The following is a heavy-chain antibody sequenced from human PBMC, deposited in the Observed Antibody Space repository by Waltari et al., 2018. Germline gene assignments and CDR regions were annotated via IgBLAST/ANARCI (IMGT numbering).Heavy chain of an antibody. CDR1: GFSFSSYW. CDR2: IKEDGSAK. CDR3: VGTPHWYYFDY. D-gene: IGHD2-8*02. Sequence: CTASGFSFSSYWMSWVRQAPGKGPEWVANIKEDGSAKYYVDSVKGRFTISRDNAKNSLYLQMNNLRVEDTALYYCVGTPHWYYFDYWGPGTLVTVSS. V-gene: IGHV3-7*01. J-gene: IGHJ4*02.